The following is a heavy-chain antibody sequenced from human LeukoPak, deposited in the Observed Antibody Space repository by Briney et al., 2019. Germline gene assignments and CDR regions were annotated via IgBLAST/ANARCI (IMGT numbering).Heavy chain of an antibody. CDR1: GGSISSGSYY. D-gene: IGHD3-3*01. CDR2: IYTSGST. Sequence: PSETLSLTCTVSGGSISSGSYYWSWIRQPAGKGLEWIGRIYTSGSTNYDPSLKSRVTISVDTSKNQFSLKLSSVTAADTAVYYCAREGPTEYDFWSGYRFYYYMDVWGKGTTVTVSS. CDR3: AREGPTEYDFWSGYRFYYYMDV. J-gene: IGHJ6*03. V-gene: IGHV4-61*02.